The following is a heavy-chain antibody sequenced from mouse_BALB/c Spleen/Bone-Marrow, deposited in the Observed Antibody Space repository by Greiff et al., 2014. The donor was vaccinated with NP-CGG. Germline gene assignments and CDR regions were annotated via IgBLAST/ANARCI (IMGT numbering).Heavy chain of an antibody. CDR3: ARHGDYYAMDY. CDR2: INSDGGST. J-gene: IGHJ4*01. Sequence: EVQLQQSGGGLVQPGESLKLSCESNEYGFPSYDMSWVRKTPGKRLELVAAINSDGGSTYYPDTMERRFIISRDNTKKTLYLQMSSLRSEDTALYYCARHGDYYAMDYWGQGTSVTVSS. V-gene: IGHV5-2*01. D-gene: IGHD1-1*02. CDR1: EYGFPSYD.